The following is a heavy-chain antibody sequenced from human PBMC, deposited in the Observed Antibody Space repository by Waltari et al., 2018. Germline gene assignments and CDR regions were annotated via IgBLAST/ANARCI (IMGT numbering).Heavy chain of an antibody. CDR2: IRGSGGST. J-gene: IGHJ4*02. V-gene: IGHV3-23*01. CDR3: AKFTTYFDY. D-gene: IGHD3-3*01. Sequence: EVQLLESGGGLVQHGGSLRLSCAASGFTFRSDAMSVVRQAPGKGLEWVSAIRGSGGSTYYADSVKGRFTISRDNSKNTLYLQMNSLRAEDTAVYYCAKFTTYFDYWGQGTLVTVSS. CDR1: GFTFRSDA.